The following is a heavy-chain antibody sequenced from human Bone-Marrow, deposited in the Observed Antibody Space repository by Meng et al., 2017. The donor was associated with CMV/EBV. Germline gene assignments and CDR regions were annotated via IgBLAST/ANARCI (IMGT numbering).Heavy chain of an antibody. CDR2: IYYSGST. CDR3: ARWLIAAAGTGWFDP. CDR1: GGSISSYY. Sequence: ESLKISCTVSGGSISSYYWSWIRQPPGKGLEWIGYIYYSGSTNYNPSLKSQVTISVDTSKNQFSLKLSSVTAADTAVYYCARWLIAAAGTGWFDPWGQGTLVTVSS. D-gene: IGHD6-13*01. J-gene: IGHJ5*02. V-gene: IGHV4-59*01.